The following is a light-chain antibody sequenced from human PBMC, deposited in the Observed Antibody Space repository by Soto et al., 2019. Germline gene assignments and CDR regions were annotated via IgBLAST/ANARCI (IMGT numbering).Light chain of an antibody. J-gene: IGKJ5*01. V-gene: IGKV3-15*01. CDR2: GAS. Sequence: EIVMTQSPATLSVSPGERATLSCRASQSVSSNLAWYQQKPGQAPRLLIYGASTRATGISARFSGSGSGTEFTLTISSLQSEDFAVYYCQQYNNWPPSITFGQGTRLEIK. CDR1: QSVSSN. CDR3: QQYNNWPPSIT.